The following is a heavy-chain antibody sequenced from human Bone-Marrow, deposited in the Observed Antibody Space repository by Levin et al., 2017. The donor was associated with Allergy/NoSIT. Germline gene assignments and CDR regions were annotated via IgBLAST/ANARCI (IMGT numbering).Heavy chain of an antibody. CDR3: ARGSCSSTSCLDS. CDR1: GFTFSGFW. J-gene: IGHJ4*02. Sequence: GGSLRLSCAASGFTFSGFWMHWVRQVPGKGLVWVSHINSDGSDTNYADSVKGRFTFSRDNAKNMLYLQMKNLRAEDTALYYCARGSCSSTSCLDSWGQGTLVTVSS. D-gene: IGHD2-2*01. V-gene: IGHV3-74*01. CDR2: INSDGSDT.